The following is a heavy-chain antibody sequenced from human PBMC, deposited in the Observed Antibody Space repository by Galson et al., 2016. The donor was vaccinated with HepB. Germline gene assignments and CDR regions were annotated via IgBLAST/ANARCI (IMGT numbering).Heavy chain of an antibody. D-gene: IGHD3-3*01. CDR2: IKQDGSET. V-gene: IGHV3-7*03. CDR3: ARRDWSEYYTPFDY. J-gene: IGHJ4*02. Sequence: SLRLSCAASGFTFSTYWMNWVRQPPGKGLEWVASIKQDGSETYYVDSVRGRFTISRDNAKNSLYLQMNSLRAEDTAVYYCARRDWSEYYTPFDYWGQGTLVTVSS. CDR1: GFTFSTYW.